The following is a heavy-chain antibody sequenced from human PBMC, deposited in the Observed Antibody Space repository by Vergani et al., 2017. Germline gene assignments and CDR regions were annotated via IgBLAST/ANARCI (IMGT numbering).Heavy chain of an antibody. J-gene: IGHJ3*02. V-gene: IGHV4-59*01. CDR3: ARNPYSGGDCYSDAFDI. Sequence: QVQLQESGPGLVKPSETLSLTCTVSGGSISSYYWSWIRQPPGKGLEWIGYIHYSGSTNYNTSLKSRVTISVDTSKNQFSLKLSSVTAADTAVYYCARNPYSGGDCYSDAFDIWDQGTMVTVSS. CDR2: IHYSGST. D-gene: IGHD2-21*02. CDR1: GGSISSYY.